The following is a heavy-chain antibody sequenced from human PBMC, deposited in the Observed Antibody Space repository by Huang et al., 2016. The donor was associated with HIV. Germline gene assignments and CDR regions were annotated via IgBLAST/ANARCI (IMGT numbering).Heavy chain of an antibody. CDR3: ARPLTGTTALGY. CDR2: IYYRGNI. V-gene: IGHV4-39*01. D-gene: IGHD1-20*01. CDR1: GSYISSSYY. Sequence: QLQLQESGPGLVKPSETLSLTCTVSGSYISSSYYWGWILQPPGKGLEWIGKIYYRGNISKNPSLKSRVTRSVATSKNHISLKVDSVTAADTAVYYCARPLTGTTALGYWGQGTLVTVSS. J-gene: IGHJ4*02.